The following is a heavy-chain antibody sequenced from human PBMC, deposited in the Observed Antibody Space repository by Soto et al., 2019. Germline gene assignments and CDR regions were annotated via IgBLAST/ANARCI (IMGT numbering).Heavy chain of an antibody. D-gene: IGHD6-13*01. Sequence: SETLSLTCAVYGGSFNSCYWGWIRQPPGKGLEWIGEINYSGSTNYNPSLKSRVTISVDTSKNQFSLKLSSVTAADTAVYYCASGHKQQLRRSGGWFDPWGQGTLVT. V-gene: IGHV4-34*01. CDR2: INYSGST. CDR1: GGSFNSCY. J-gene: IGHJ5*02. CDR3: ASGHKQQLRRSGGWFDP.